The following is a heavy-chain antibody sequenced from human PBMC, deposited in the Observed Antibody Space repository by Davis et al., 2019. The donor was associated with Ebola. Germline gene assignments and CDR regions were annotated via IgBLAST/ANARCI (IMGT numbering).Heavy chain of an antibody. J-gene: IGHJ3*02. CDR1: GYSFTSYW. V-gene: IGHV5-51*01. Sequence: GESLKISCKGSGYSFTSYWIGWVRQMPGKGLEWMGIIYPGDSDTRYSPSFQGQVTISADKSISTAYLQWSSLKASDTAMYYCARRPYCSSTSCFPLAFDIWGQGTMVTVSS. CDR3: ARRPYCSSTSCFPLAFDI. CDR2: IYPGDSDT. D-gene: IGHD2-2*01.